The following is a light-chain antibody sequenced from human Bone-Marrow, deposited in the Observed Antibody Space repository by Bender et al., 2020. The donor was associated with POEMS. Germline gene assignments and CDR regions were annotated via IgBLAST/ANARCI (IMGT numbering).Light chain of an antibody. J-gene: IGLJ3*02. CDR1: SSNLGNNA. V-gene: IGLV1-44*01. CDR3: SSWDDSLNGWV. Sequence: TISCSGTSSNLGNNAANWYQHVPGTAPKLLIYSNNQRPSGVPDRFSASTSGTSASLAISGLHSDDEADYYCSSWDDSLNGWVFGGGTKLTVL. CDR2: SNN.